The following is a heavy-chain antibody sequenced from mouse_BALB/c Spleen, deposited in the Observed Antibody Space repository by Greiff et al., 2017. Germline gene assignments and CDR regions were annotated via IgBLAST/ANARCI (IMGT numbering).Heavy chain of an antibody. CDR1: GFSLTDYG. CDR3: AQGGDYQGEFAY. D-gene: IGHD2-4*01. Sequence: VKLVESGPGLVAPSQSLSITCTVSGFSLTDYGVSWIRQPPGKGLEWLGVIWGGGSTYYNSALKSRLSISKDNSKSQVFLKMNSLQTDDTAMYYCAQGGDYQGEFAYWGQGTLVTVSA. J-gene: IGHJ3*01. CDR2: IWGGGST. V-gene: IGHV2-6-5*01.